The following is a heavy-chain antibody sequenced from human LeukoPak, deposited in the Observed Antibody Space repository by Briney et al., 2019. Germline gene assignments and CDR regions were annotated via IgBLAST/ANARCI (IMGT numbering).Heavy chain of an antibody. CDR3: ARDTHHYDFWSGYYNWFDP. J-gene: IGHJ5*02. V-gene: IGHV3-11*01. CDR2: ISSSGSTI. CDR1: GFTFSDYY. D-gene: IGHD3-3*01. Sequence: GGSLRLSCAASGFTFSDYYMSWIRQAPGKGLEWVSYISSSGSTIYYADSVKGRFTISGDNAKNSLYLQMNSLRAEDTAVYYCARDTHHYDFWSGYYNWFDPWGQGTLVTVSS.